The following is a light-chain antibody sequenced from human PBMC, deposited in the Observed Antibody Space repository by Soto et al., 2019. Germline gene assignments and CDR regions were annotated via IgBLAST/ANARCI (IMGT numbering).Light chain of an antibody. V-gene: IGKV3-11*01. J-gene: IGKJ4*01. Sequence: EIVLTQSPATLSLSPGERATLCCRASQSVSSYLAWYQQKPGQAPRLLIYDASNRATGIPARFSGSGSGTDFTLTISSLEPEDFAVYHCQQRSKWPLTFGGGTKVDI. CDR2: DAS. CDR1: QSVSSY. CDR3: QQRSKWPLT.